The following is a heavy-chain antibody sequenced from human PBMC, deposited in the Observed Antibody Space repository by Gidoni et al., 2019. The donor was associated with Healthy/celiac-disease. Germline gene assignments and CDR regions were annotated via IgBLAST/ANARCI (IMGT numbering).Heavy chain of an antibody. Sequence: LQLQESGPGLVKPSETLSLTCTVSGGSISSSSYYWGWIRQPPGKGLEWIGSIYYSGSTYYNPSLKSRVTISVDTSKNQFSLKRSSVTAADTAVYYCARGVAGTSLPFDYWGQGTLVTVSS. D-gene: IGHD1-1*01. J-gene: IGHJ4*02. V-gene: IGHV4-39*01. CDR1: GGSISSSSYY. CDR3: ARGVAGTSLPFDY. CDR2: IYYSGST.